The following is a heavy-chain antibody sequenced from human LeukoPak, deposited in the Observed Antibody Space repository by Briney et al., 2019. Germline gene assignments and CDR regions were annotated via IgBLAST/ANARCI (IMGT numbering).Heavy chain of an antibody. D-gene: IGHD5-12*01. CDR3: ARDGAGYSGYYYYYGMDV. V-gene: IGHV3-30*03. CDR1: GFTFSSYW. J-gene: IGHJ6*02. CDR2: ISYDGSNK. Sequence: GGSLRLSCAASGFTFSSYWMSWVRQAPGKGLEWVAVISYDGSNKYYADSVKGRFTISRDNSKNTLYLQMNSLRAEDTAVYYCARDGAGYSGYYYYYGMDVWGQGTTVTVSS.